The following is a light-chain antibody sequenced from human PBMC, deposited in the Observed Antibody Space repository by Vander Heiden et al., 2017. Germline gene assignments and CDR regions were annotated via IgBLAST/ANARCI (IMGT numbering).Light chain of an antibody. CDR2: DDR. CDR1: NIGGKS. V-gene: IGLV3-21*02. J-gene: IGLJ1*01. CDR3: QVWDSGSDQYV. Sequence: SYVLTQPPSVSGAPGQTARIACGGNNIGGKSVHWYQQKPGQAPVLVVYDDRDRPSGIPERFSGSNSGNTATLTINRVEAGDEADYYCQVWDSGSDQYVFGTGTKVTVL.